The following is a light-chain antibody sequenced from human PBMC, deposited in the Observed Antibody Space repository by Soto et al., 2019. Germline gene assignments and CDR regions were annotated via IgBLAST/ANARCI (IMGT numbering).Light chain of an antibody. CDR3: DSSTTSGPYV. V-gene: IGLV2-14*03. CDR2: DVS. J-gene: IGLJ1*01. CDR1: RSDLGGSKY. Sequence: QSVLTQPDSVSGSAGQSITLSGTGTRSDLGGSKYVSWYQQHPGKSPNLLIYDVSNPPSGVSNRFSGSKSGNTASLTISGLQAEDEAEYYCDSSTTSGPYVFGTET.